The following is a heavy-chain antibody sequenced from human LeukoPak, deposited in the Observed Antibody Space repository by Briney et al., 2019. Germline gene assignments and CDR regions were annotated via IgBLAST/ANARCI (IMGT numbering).Heavy chain of an antibody. V-gene: IGHV1-18*01. Sequence: SVKVPCKASGFSFSTYGFSWVRQAPGQGLEWMGWISAYNGKTNYAQKFQGRVTMTTDTSTTTVYMDLRSLRSDDTAVYFSARGGAPTSFDSWGQGTLITVSS. D-gene: IGHD1-26*01. CDR1: GFSFSTYG. J-gene: IGHJ4*02. CDR3: ARGGAPTSFDS. CDR2: ISAYNGKT.